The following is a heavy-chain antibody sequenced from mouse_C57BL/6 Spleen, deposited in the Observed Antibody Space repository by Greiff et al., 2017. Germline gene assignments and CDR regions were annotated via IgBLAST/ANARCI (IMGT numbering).Heavy chain of an antibody. CDR1: GFTFSDYG. CDR2: ISSGSSTI. Sequence: EVKLMESGGGLVKPGGSLKLSCAASGFTFSDYGMHWVRQAPEKGLEWVAYISSGSSTIYYADPVKGRFTISRDNAKNTLFLHMTSLGSEDTAMYYCARLDDGYPDWGQGTLVTVSA. CDR3: ARLDDGYPD. J-gene: IGHJ3*01. D-gene: IGHD2-3*01. V-gene: IGHV5-17*01.